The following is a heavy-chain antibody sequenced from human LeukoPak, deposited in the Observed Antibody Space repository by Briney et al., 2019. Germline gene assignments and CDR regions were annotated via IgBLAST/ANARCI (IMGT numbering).Heavy chain of an antibody. D-gene: IGHD3-16*01. Sequence: PSETLSLTCTVSGGSISGHYWTWIRQPPGKGLEWSGQIYYSGRPDYNPSLKSRVTISVDTSKNQLSLKVTSVTGADTAVYYCARFGVDYDMDVWGQGTTVTVSS. CDR2: IYYSGRP. CDR1: GGSISGHY. J-gene: IGHJ6*02. CDR3: ARFGVDYDMDV. V-gene: IGHV4-59*11.